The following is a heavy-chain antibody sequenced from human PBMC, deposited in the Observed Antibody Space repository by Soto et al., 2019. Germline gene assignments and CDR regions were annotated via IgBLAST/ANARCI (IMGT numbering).Heavy chain of an antibody. Sequence: QVQLVQSGAEVKQPGASVKVSCKASGYTFSDHYMLWVRQAPGQGLEWMGWVNPNSGGTIYAQKFQGWVTITRDTSTGTGYMELRGLKSDDTAVYYGARAKYFGSGELDYLGQGTLVTVSS. J-gene: IGHJ4*02. CDR1: GYTFSDHY. V-gene: IGHV1-2*04. CDR2: VNPNSGGT. CDR3: ARAKYFGSGELDY. D-gene: IGHD3-10*01.